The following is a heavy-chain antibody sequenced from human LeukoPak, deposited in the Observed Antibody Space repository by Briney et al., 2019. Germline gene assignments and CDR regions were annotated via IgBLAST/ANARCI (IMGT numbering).Heavy chain of an antibody. D-gene: IGHD6-6*01. Sequence: ASVKVSCKASGYTFTSYDINWVRQATGQGLEWMGWMNPNSGNTGYAQKFQGRVTMTRNTSISTAYMELSSLRSEDTAVYYCARGLYISSFPPGGDFDNWGQGTLVTGSP. CDR1: GYTFTSYD. J-gene: IGHJ4*02. CDR2: MNPNSGNT. V-gene: IGHV1-8*01. CDR3: ARGLYISSFPPGGDFDN.